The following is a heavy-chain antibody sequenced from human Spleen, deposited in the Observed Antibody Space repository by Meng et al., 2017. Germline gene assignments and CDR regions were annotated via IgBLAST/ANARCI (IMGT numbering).Heavy chain of an antibody. V-gene: IGHV7-4-1*02. J-gene: IGHJ5*02. CDR2: INTNTGNP. Sequence: QAQLVQSWSEFKKPVASVKVSCKASGYTFTRYAMNWVRQAPGQGLEWMGWINTNTGNPTYAQGFTGRFVFSLDTSVGTAYLQISSLKAEDTAFYYCARGSGYGDSWLALDPWGQGTLVTVSS. CDR3: ARGSGYGDSWLALDP. D-gene: IGHD4-17*01. CDR1: GYTFTRYA.